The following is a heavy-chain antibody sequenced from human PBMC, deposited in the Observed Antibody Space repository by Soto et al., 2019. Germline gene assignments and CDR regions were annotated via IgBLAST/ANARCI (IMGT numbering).Heavy chain of an antibody. J-gene: IGHJ6*02. CDR3: ARVKVPSTYYYYGMDV. Sequence: ASETLSLTCTVSGGSISSGGYFWCWIRQQPGKGLEWIGYIYYSGSTYYNPSLKSRVTISVDTSKNQFSLKLSSVTAADTAVYYCARVKVPSTYYYYGMDVWGQGTTVTVSS. CDR2: IYYSGST. D-gene: IGHD2-2*01. CDR1: GGSISSGGYF. V-gene: IGHV4-31*02.